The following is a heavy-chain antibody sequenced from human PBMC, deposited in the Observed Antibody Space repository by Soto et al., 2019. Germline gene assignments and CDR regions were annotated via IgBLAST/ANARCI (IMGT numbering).Heavy chain of an antibody. D-gene: IGHD3-22*01. CDR2: ISGSGGST. J-gene: IGHJ2*01. Sequence: EVQLLESGGGLVQPGGSLRLSCAASGFTFSSYAMSWVRQAPGKGLEWVSAISGSGGSTYYADSVKGRFTISRDNSKNTLYLQMNSLRAEDTAVYYCSTSASYYDNRRYRGYFDVWGRGTLVTVSS. V-gene: IGHV3-23*01. CDR3: STSASYYDNRRYRGYFDV. CDR1: GFTFSSYA.